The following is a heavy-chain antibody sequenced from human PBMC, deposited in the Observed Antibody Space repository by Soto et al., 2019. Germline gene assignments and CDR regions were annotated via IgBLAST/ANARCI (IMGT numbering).Heavy chain of an antibody. CDR2: IYHTGIA. Sequence: ASGTXSLTCTVYGYSITNNHLCSGFRQPPGKGPELIGEIYHTGIANYNPSLESRVAFSVYKSKNQFSLSLTSVTAADTAVYYCVSKLGTYYYGVEVWGQGTTVTVSS. CDR3: VSKLGTYYYGVEV. V-gene: IGHV4-4*02. CDR1: GYSITNNHL. J-gene: IGHJ6*02. D-gene: IGHD3-16*01.